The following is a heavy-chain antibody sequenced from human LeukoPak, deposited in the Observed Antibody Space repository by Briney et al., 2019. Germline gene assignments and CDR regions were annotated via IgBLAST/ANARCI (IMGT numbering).Heavy chain of an antibody. CDR1: GFXFSSHW. CDR2: ISSDGRST. J-gene: IGHJ4*02. CDR3: ARISLSGWVNDH. D-gene: IGHD6-19*01. Sequence: GGSLRLSCAASGFXFSSHWMHWVRQAPGKGLVWVTRISSDGRSTSYADSVKGRFTISRDNAKNTLYLQMSSLRAEDTAMYYCARISLSGWVNDHWGQGTLVTVSS. V-gene: IGHV3-74*01.